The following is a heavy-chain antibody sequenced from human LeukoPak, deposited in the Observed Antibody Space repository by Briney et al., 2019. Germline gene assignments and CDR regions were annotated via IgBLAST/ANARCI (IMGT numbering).Heavy chain of an antibody. CDR2: IRYDGSNK. Sequence: GGSLRLSCAASGFTFSGSAMHWVRQAPGKGLEWVAFIRYDGSNKYYADSVKGRFTISRDNSKNTLYLQMNSLRAEDTAVYYCAKDRYFDWLFSHWGQGTLVTVSS. CDR3: AKDRYFDWLFSH. V-gene: IGHV3-30*02. J-gene: IGHJ4*02. D-gene: IGHD3-9*01. CDR1: GFTFSGSA.